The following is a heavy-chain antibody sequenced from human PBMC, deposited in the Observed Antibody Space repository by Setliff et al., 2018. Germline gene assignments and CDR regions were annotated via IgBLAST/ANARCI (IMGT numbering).Heavy chain of an antibody. J-gene: IGHJ4*02. D-gene: IGHD3-10*01. V-gene: IGHV3-48*04. CDR1: GFTFSTYS. CDR3: ARDPRDGSSSPMADN. CDR2: ISSRSDII. Sequence: PGESLKISCAASGFTFSTYSMNWVRQAPGKGLEWVSYISSRSDIIYYADSVKGRFTISRDNAKTTLYLQMNSLRVEDTAVYFCARDPRDGSSSPMADNWGQGTLVTVSS.